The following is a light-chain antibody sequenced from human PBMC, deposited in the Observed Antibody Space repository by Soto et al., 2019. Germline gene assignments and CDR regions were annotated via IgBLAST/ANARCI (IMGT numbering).Light chain of an antibody. CDR1: SSDVGGYNY. J-gene: IGLJ3*02. V-gene: IGLV2-14*01. Sequence: QSALTQPASVSGSPGQSITISCTGTSSDVGGYNYDSWYQQHPGKAPKVMIYEVSNRPSGISNRFSGSKSGNTASLTISGLQAEDEADYYCSSYTSSNFWVFGGGTQLTVL. CDR2: EVS. CDR3: SSYTSSNFWV.